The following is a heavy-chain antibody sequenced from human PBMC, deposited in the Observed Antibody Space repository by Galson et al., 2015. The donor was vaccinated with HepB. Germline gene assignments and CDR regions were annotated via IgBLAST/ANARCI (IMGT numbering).Heavy chain of an antibody. Sequence: LRLSCATSGFTFGDYAMSWFRQAPGKGLEWVGFIRHKGYGGTAEYAASVKARFSISRDGSESIAYLQMDSLKTDDTAVYYCTRESGGDSDYWGQGTLVTVSS. V-gene: IGHV3-49*01. CDR1: GFTFGDYA. D-gene: IGHD2-21*01. CDR3: TRESGGDSDY. CDR2: IRHKGYGGTA. J-gene: IGHJ4*02.